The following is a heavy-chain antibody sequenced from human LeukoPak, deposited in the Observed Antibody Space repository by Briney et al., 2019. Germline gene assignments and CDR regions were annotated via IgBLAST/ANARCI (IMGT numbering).Heavy chain of an antibody. Sequence: PVASVKVSCKASGYTFTGYYMHWVRQAPGQGLEWMGWINPNSGGTNYAQKFQGWVTMTRDTSISTAYMELSRLRSDDTAVYYCARDLTMVRGPEGLDYWGQGTLVTVSS. CDR3: ARDLTMVRGPEGLDY. D-gene: IGHD3-10*01. CDR1: GYTFTGYY. CDR2: INPNSGGT. V-gene: IGHV1-2*04. J-gene: IGHJ4*02.